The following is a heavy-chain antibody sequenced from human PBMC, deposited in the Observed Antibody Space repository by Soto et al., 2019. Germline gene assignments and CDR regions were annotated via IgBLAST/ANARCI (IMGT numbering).Heavy chain of an antibody. Sequence: GSLRLSCAASGXTFSSYAMSWVRQAPGTGLEWVSAISGLDGSTYYADAVKGRFTISRDNSKNTLYLQMNSLRAEDTAVYYCAKGSGLSSGWTFGNWGQGTLVTVSS. CDR3: AKGSGLSSGWTFGN. D-gene: IGHD3-22*01. J-gene: IGHJ4*02. CDR1: GXTFSSYA. CDR2: ISGLDGST. V-gene: IGHV3-23*01.